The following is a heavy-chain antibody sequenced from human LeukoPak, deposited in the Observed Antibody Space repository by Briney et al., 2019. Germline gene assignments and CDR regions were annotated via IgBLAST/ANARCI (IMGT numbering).Heavy chain of an antibody. V-gene: IGHV4-34*01. CDR2: INHSGST. Sequence: SETLSLICAVYGGSFSGYYWSWIRQPPGKGPEWIGEINHSGSTNYNPSLKSRVTISVDTSKNQFSLKLSSVTAADTAVYYCARRGGSYKRYFDLWGRGTLVTVSS. D-gene: IGHD2-15*01. J-gene: IGHJ2*01. CDR3: ARRGGSYKRYFDL. CDR1: GGSFSGYY.